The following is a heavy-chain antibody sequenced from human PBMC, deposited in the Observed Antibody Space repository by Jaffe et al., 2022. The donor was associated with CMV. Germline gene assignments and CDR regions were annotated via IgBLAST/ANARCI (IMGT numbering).Heavy chain of an antibody. V-gene: IGHV3-7*03. Sequence: EVQLVESGGGLVQPGGSLRLSCAASGFTFSSYWMSWVRQAPGKGLEWVANIKQDGSEKYYVDSVKGRFTISRDNAKNSLYLQMNSLRAEDTAVYYCASGEVPAAMVGAIDYWGQGTLVTVSS. CDR1: GFTFSSYW. CDR3: ASGEVPAAMVGAIDY. J-gene: IGHJ4*02. CDR2: IKQDGSEK. D-gene: IGHD2-2*01.